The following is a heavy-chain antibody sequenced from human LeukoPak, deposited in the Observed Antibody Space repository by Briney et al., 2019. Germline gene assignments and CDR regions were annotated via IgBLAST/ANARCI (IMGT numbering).Heavy chain of an antibody. CDR2: IYYSGST. V-gene: IGHV4-59*01. CDR1: GGSISSYC. J-gene: IGHJ4*02. CDR3: ASIPSSGYRKRYYFGY. Sequence: SETLSLTCTVSGGSISSYCWSWIRQPPGKGLEWIGYIYYSGSTNYNPSLKSRVTISVDTSKNQFSLKLSSVTAADTAVYYCASIPSSGYRKRYYFGYWGQGTLVTVSS. D-gene: IGHD3-22*01.